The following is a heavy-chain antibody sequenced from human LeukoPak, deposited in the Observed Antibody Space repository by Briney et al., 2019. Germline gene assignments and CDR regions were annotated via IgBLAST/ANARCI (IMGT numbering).Heavy chain of an antibody. CDR1: GFTFSSYG. D-gene: IGHD2-8*01. Sequence: GGSLRLSCAASGFTFSSYGMHWVRQAPGKGLEWVAVISYDGSNKYYADSVKGRFTISRDNSKNTLYLQMNSLRAEDTAVYYCARDGQRYCTNGVCYTLGYWGQGTLVTVSS. V-gene: IGHV3-30*03. CDR2: ISYDGSNK. J-gene: IGHJ4*02. CDR3: ARDGQRYCTNGVCYTLGY.